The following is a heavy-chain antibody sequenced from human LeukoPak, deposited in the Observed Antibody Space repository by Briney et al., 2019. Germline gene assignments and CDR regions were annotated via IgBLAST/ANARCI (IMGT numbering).Heavy chain of an antibody. CDR1: GGSISSGGYY. Sequence: SETLSLTCTVSGGSISSGGYYWSWIRQPPGKGLEWIGEINHSGSTNYNPSLKSRVTISVDTSKNQFSLKLSSVTAADTAVYYCASNGEIAAAFDYWGQEPWSPSPQ. CDR2: INHSGST. V-gene: IGHV4-39*07. J-gene: IGHJ4*01. D-gene: IGHD6-13*01. CDR3: ASNGEIAAAFDY.